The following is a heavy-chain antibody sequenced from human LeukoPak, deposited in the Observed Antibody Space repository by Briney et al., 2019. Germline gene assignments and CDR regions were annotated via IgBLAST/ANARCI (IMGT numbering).Heavy chain of an antibody. CDR1: GFTFSSYN. Sequence: PGGSLRLSCAASGFTFSSYNMNLVRQAPGKGLGWVSFISSTSSYIYYADSVKGRFTISRDNAKNSLYLQMNSLRADDTAVYYCARASGFNYYFDYWGQGALVTVSS. D-gene: IGHD3-9*01. V-gene: IGHV3-21*01. CDR3: ARASGFNYYFDY. J-gene: IGHJ4*02. CDR2: ISSTSSYI.